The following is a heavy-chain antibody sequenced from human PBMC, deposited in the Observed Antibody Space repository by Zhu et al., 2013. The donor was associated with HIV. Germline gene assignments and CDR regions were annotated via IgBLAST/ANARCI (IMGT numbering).Heavy chain of an antibody. V-gene: IGHV1-69*06. CDR2: IIPIFGTA. CDR1: GGTFSSYA. D-gene: IGHD3-3*01. CDR3: ARGHSYYDFWSGYYWFDY. Sequence: QVQLVQSGAEVKKPGSSVKVSCKASGGTFSSYAISWVRQAPGQGLEWMGGIIPIFGTANYAQKFQGRVTITADKSTSTAYMELSSLRSEDTAVYYCARGHSYYDFWSGYYWFDYWGQGTLVTVSS. J-gene: IGHJ4*02.